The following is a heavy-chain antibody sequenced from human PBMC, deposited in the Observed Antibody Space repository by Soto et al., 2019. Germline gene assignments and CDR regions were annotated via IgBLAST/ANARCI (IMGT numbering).Heavy chain of an antibody. V-gene: IGHV3-15*01. CDR1: GFTFSNAW. Sequence: GGSLRLSCAASGFTFSNAWMSWVRQAPGKGLEWVGRIKSKTDGGTTDYAAPVKGRFTISRDDSKNTLYLQMNSLKTEDTAVYYCTTVDSGIAVAGSFDYWGQGTLVTVSS. J-gene: IGHJ4*02. D-gene: IGHD6-19*01. CDR2: IKSKTDGGTT. CDR3: TTVDSGIAVAGSFDY.